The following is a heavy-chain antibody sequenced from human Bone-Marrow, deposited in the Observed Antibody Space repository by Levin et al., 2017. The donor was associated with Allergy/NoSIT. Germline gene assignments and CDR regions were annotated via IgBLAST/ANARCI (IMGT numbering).Heavy chain of an antibody. CDR1: GSSLREVS. D-gene: IGHD3-3*01. Sequence: ASVKVSCKVSGSSLREVSMHWVRQIPGKGPEWMGGFDPEDGETVSAHKFQGRVTMTEDTSTDTAYMELSSLTSEDTAVYYCATDTVEDYDFWTGYEHYHGLDVWGQGTTVIVS. J-gene: IGHJ6*02. CDR3: ATDTVEDYDFWTGYEHYHGLDV. CDR2: FDPEDGET. V-gene: IGHV1-24*01.